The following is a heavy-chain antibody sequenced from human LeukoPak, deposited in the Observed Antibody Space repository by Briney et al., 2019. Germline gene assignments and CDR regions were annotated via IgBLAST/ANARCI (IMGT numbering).Heavy chain of an antibody. CDR1: GFSNADYG. Sequence: GGSLRLSCVGAGFSNADYGMSWVRQGPGKGLEWVAGIDWNGYALQYADSVKGRFTISRDNAKNSLYLQMNTLRPEDTAVYYCARDLSATWYSLAYWGQGTLVTVSS. D-gene: IGHD2-15*01. V-gene: IGHV3-20*04. J-gene: IGHJ4*02. CDR3: ARDLSATWYSLAY. CDR2: IDWNGYAL.